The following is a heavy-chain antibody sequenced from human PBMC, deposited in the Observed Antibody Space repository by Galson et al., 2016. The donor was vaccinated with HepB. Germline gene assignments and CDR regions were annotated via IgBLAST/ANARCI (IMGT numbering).Heavy chain of an antibody. CDR1: GGTFSSQT. D-gene: IGHD1-26*01. Sequence: VKVSCKASGGTFSSQTISWVRQAPGQGLVWMGGIIPVFGTANYAQKFQGRVTITADKSTSTVYMELSSLRSEDTAVYYCAREGSAATSTSSYYYGMDVWGQGTTVTVFS. V-gene: IGHV1-69*13. CDR3: AREGSAATSTSSYYYGMDV. CDR2: IIPVFGTA. J-gene: IGHJ6*02.